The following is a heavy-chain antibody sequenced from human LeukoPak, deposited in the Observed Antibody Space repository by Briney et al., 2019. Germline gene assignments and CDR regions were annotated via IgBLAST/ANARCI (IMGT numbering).Heavy chain of an antibody. CDR1: GYSFISYW. V-gene: IGHV5-51*01. Sequence: GESLKISCKGSGYSFISYWIGWVRQMPGKGLVWMGIIHPGDSEPTYSPSFRGQVSISADKSISTAYLQWSSLKASDTAMYYCARQSRVSGSWYIIDYWGQGTLVTVSS. CDR3: ARQSRVSGSWYIIDY. CDR2: IHPGDSEP. D-gene: IGHD6-13*01. J-gene: IGHJ4*02.